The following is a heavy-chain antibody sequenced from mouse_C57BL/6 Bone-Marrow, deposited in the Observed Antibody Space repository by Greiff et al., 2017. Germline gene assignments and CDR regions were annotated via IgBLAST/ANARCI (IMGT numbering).Heavy chain of an antibody. V-gene: IGHV1-69*01. D-gene: IGHD2-1*01. J-gene: IGHJ3*01. CDR1: GYTFTSYW. CDR3: ARDCNSVRFFAY. CDR2: IDPSDSYT. Sequence: QVQLQQSGAELVMPGASVKLSCKASGYTFTSYWMHWVKQRPGQGLEWIGEIDPSDSYTNYNQKFKGKSTLTVDKSSSTAYMQLSSLTSEDSAVYYCARDCNSVRFFAYWGQGTLVTVSA.